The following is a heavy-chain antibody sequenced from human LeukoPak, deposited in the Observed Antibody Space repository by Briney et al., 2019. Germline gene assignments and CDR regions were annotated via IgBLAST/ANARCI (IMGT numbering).Heavy chain of an antibody. CDR3: ARHYSSGWSG. Sequence: PSETLSLTCPVSCGSVSSSRYYWGWIRQPPGKGLEWIGSIYYTGSTYYKPSLRSRVTISVDASKNQISLKLSSVSAADTAVYYCARHYSSGWSGWGQGTLVTVSS. CDR2: IYYTGST. J-gene: IGHJ4*02. D-gene: IGHD6-19*01. V-gene: IGHV4-39*01. CDR1: CGSVSSSRYY.